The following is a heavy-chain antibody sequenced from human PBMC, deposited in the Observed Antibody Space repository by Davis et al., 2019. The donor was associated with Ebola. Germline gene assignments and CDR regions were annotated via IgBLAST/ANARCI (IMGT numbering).Heavy chain of an antibody. CDR3: ARIILGRDFYGMDV. V-gene: IGHV1-3*01. Sequence: ASVKVSCKASGGVFTTYAIHWVRQAPGQSLEWMGWINAGNGNTKYSQKFQGRVTITTDTSASTAYMELSSLRSEDTAVFYCARIILGRDFYGMDVWGQGTTVTVSS. CDR1: GGVFTTYA. CDR2: INAGNGNT. J-gene: IGHJ6*02.